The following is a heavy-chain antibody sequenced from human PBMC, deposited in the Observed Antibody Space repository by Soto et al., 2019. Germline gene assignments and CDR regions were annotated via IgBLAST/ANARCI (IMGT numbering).Heavy chain of an antibody. D-gene: IGHD3-10*02. CDR1: VGAVSSYA. CDR2: IIPIFGTA. Sequence: SVKVSYKSSVGAVSSYAISWVRQAPGQGLEWMGGIIPIFGTANYAQKFQGRVTITADKSTSTAYMELSSLRSEDTAVYYCARIVPGGSQEFDYWGQGTMVTVSS. V-gene: IGHV1-69*06. J-gene: IGHJ4*02. CDR3: ARIVPGGSQEFDY.